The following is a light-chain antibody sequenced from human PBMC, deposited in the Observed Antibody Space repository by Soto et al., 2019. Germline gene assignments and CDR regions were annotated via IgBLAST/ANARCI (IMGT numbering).Light chain of an antibody. J-gene: IGKJ1*01. CDR2: GAY. CDR1: HSVSRN. Sequence: EIVLTQSPGTLSLSPGETATLCGRGSHSVSRNYLAWYQKQPGQPPRLIIFGAYTRATGIPARFSGSGSGTELTLTISSLQSEDFAVYYCQQYNNWPPGTCGQGTKVDIK. V-gene: IGKV3-15*01. CDR3: QQYNNWPPGT.